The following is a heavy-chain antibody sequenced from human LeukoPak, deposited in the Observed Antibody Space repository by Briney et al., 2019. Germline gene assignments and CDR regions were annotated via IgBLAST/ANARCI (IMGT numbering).Heavy chain of an antibody. CDR1: GFTFSSYA. CDR3: ARDYSSSWYNFDY. V-gene: IGHV3-23*01. J-gene: IGHJ4*02. Sequence: GGSLRLSCAASGFTFSSYAMSWVRQAPGKGLEWVSAISGSGGSTYYADSVKGRFTISRDNAKNSLYLQMNSLRAEDTAVYYCARDYSSSWYNFDYWGQGTLVTVSS. CDR2: ISGSGGST. D-gene: IGHD6-13*01.